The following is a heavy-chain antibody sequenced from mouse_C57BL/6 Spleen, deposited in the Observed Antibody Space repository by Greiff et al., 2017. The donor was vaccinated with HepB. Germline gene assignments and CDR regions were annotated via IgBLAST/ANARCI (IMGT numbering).Heavy chain of an antibody. J-gene: IGHJ4*01. Sequence: EVHLVESGEGLVKPGGSLKLSCAASGFTFSSYAMSWVRQTPEKRLEWVAYISSGGDYIYYADTVKGRFTISRDNARNTLYLQMSSLKSEDTAMYYCTRGNYGSYGGDAMDYWGQGTSVTVSS. CDR1: GFTFSSYA. D-gene: IGHD2-1*01. CDR3: TRGNYGSYGGDAMDY. V-gene: IGHV5-9-1*02. CDR2: ISSGGDYI.